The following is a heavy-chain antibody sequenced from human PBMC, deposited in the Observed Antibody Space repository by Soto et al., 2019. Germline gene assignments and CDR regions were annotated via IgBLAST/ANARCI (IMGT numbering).Heavy chain of an antibody. CDR2: ISGSGGST. V-gene: IGHV3-23*01. D-gene: IGHD3-10*01. CDR1: GFTFSSYA. CDR3: AKATYYYGSGSQFDY. Sequence: PGGSLRLSCAASGFTFSSYAMSWVRQAPGKGLEWVSAISGSGGSTYYADSVKGRFTISRDNSKNTLYLQMNSLRAEDTAVYYCAKATYYYGSGSQFDYWGQGTLVTVSS. J-gene: IGHJ4*02.